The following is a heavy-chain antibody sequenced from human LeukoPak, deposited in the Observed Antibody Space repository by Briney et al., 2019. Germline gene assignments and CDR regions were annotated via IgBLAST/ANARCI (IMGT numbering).Heavy chain of an antibody. Sequence: GASVKVSCKASGYTFISYGISWVRQAPGQGLEWMGWISAYNGNTNYAQKLQGRVTMTTDTSTSTAYMDLRRLRSDDTAVYYCARRTEYYYDSSGYSDAFDIWGQGTMVTVSS. CDR2: ISAYNGNT. V-gene: IGHV1-18*01. J-gene: IGHJ3*02. CDR3: ARRTEYYYDSSGYSDAFDI. D-gene: IGHD3-22*01. CDR1: GYTFISYG.